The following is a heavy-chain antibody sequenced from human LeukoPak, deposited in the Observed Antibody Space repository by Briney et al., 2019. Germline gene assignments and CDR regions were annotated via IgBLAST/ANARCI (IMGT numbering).Heavy chain of an antibody. CDR3: ALSGGHGRGGTCFDY. CDR1: GYSFTSYW. Sequence: GESLKISCQGPGYSFTSYWIGWVRQLPGKGLEWMGIIYPDDSDTRYSPSFQGQVTITGDKSISTAYLQWSSLKASDTAIYYGALSGGHGRGGTCFDYWGQGTLVTVSS. D-gene: IGHD2-15*01. J-gene: IGHJ4*02. CDR2: IYPDDSDT. V-gene: IGHV5-51*01.